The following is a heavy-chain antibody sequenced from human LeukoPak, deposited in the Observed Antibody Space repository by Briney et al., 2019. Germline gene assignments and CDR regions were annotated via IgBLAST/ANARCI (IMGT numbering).Heavy chain of an antibody. J-gene: IGHJ4*02. Sequence: GGSLRLSCAASGFTVSSNYMSWVRQAPGKGLEWVSVIYSGGSTYYADSVKGRFTISRDNSKNTLYLQMNSLRAEDTAVYYCARAHYGSGSYYRPFDYWGQGTLVTVSS. CDR3: ARAHYGSGSYYRPFDY. D-gene: IGHD3-10*01. CDR1: GFTVSSNY. CDR2: IYSGGST. V-gene: IGHV3-66*01.